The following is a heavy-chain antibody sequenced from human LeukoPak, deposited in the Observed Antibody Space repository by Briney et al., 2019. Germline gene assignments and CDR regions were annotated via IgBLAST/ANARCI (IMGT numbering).Heavy chain of an antibody. J-gene: IGHJ4*02. CDR1: GFTFSSYW. Sequence: GGSLRLSCAASGFTFSSYWMHWVRQAPGKGLVWVSRINSDGSSTSYADSVRGRFTISRDNAKNTLYLQMNSLRAEDTAVYYCARDPNLFSGSYHNGGPFDYWGQGTLVTVSS. D-gene: IGHD3-10*01. CDR3: ARDPNLFSGSYHNGGPFDY. CDR2: INSDGSST. V-gene: IGHV3-74*01.